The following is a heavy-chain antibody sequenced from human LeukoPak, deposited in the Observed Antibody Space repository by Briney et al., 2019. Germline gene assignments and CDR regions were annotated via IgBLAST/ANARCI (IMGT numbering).Heavy chain of an antibody. V-gene: IGHV3-53*01. CDR1: GGSISSSSYY. J-gene: IGHJ2*01. Sequence: ETLSLTCTVSGGSISSSSYYWGWIRQPPGKGLEWVSVIYSGGSTYYADSVKGRFTISRDNSKSALYLQMNSLRADDTAVYYCARAIVGASRWYFDLWGRGTLVTVSS. CDR2: IYSGGST. CDR3: ARAIVGASRWYFDL. D-gene: IGHD1-26*01.